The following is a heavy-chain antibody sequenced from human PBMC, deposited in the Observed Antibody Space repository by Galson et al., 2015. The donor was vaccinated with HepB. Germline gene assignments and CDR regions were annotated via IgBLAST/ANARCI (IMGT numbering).Heavy chain of an antibody. CDR2: ISSSSSYI. D-gene: IGHD3-3*01. V-gene: IGHV3-21*01. Sequence: SLRLSCAASGFTFSSYSMNWVRQAPGKGLEWVSSISSSSSYIYYADSVKGRFTISRDNAKNSLYLQMNSLRAEDTAVYYCARDPATIFGVDNFDYWGQGTLVTVSS. CDR1: GFTFSSYS. CDR3: ARDPATIFGVDNFDY. J-gene: IGHJ4*02.